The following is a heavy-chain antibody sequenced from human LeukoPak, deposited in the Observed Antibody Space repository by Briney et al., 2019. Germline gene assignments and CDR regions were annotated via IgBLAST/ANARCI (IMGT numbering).Heavy chain of an antibody. CDR1: GFTFSVST. D-gene: IGHD1-1*01. CDR2: IRSKPNFYAT. Sequence: PGGSLKLSCAASGFTFSVSTIHWVRQASGKGLEWVGRIRSKPNFYATAYAASVKGRSTISRDDSKNTVYLQMNNVKAEDTAVYYCTRLGYGIWGQGTMVTVSS. J-gene: IGHJ3*02. CDR3: TRLGYGI. V-gene: IGHV3-73*01.